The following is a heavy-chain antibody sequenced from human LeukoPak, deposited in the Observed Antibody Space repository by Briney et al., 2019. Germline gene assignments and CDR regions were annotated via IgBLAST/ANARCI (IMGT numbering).Heavy chain of an antibody. CDR3: ATITAASASGY. CDR1: GFTFSNYA. Sequence: GGSLRLSCAASGFTFSNYAMSWVRQAPGKGLEGVSSTSSKGGATYYADSVKGRFTFSRANSKNTLHMKMNSLRGEDTAVYSCATITAASASGYWGQGTLVTVSS. D-gene: IGHD6-13*01. J-gene: IGHJ4*02. V-gene: IGHV3-23*01. CDR2: TSSKGGAT.